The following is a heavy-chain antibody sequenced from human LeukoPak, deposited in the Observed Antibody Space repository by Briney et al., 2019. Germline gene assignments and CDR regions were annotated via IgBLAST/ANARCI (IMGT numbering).Heavy chain of an antibody. CDR1: GFTFSTYA. V-gene: IGHV3-30*18. CDR3: AKTDYGDRGVDY. J-gene: IGHJ4*02. CDR2: ISYDGSNK. Sequence: GGSLRLSCAASGFTFSTYAMHWVRQAPGKGLEWVAVISYDGSNKYYPDSAKGRFTISRDNSKNTLFLQMNSLRTDDTAVYYCAKTDYGDRGVDYWGQGTLVTVSS. D-gene: IGHD4-17*01.